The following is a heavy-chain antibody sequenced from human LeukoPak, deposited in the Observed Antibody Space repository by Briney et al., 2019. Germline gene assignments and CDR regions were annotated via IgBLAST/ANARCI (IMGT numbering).Heavy chain of an antibody. V-gene: IGHV3-21*06. D-gene: IGHD4-11*01. CDR1: GFSFSSYR. CDR3: ARDYPYSYYMNV. Sequence: GGSLRLSCAASGFSFSSYRMNWVRQAPGKGLEWVSSVSNSGDYIHYADSVKGRFTISRDNSKNSLYLQMNSLRAEDTAVYYCARDYPYSYYMNVWGNGTTVTVSS. CDR2: VSNSGDYI. J-gene: IGHJ6*03.